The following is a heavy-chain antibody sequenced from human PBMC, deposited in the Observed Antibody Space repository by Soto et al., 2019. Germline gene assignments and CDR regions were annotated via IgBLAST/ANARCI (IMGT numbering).Heavy chain of an antibody. CDR2: ISAYNGNT. V-gene: IGHV1-18*04. CDR1: GYTFTSYG. Sequence: QVQLVQSGAEVKKPGASVKVSCKASGYTFTSYGISWVRQAPGQGLEWMGWISAYNGNTNYAQKLQGRVTMTTDTSTSTAYMELRSLRSDDTAVYYCAGPYYYDSSGQTGFDPWGQGTLVTVSS. J-gene: IGHJ5*02. CDR3: AGPYYYDSSGQTGFDP. D-gene: IGHD3-22*01.